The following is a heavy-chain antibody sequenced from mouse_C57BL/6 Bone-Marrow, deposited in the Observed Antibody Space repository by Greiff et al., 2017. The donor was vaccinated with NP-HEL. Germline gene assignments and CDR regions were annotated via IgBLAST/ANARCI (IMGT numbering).Heavy chain of an antibody. J-gene: IGHJ1*03. D-gene: IGHD1-1*01. CDR3: ARVPFITTVVDYWYFDV. Sequence: LVKPGPSVKISCKASGFTFTDYYMHWVKQSHGKSLEWIGLVYPYNGGTSYNQKFKGKATLTVDTSSSTAYMELNSLTSEDSAVYYCARVPFITTVVDYWYFDVWGTGTTVTVSS. CDR2: VYPYNGGT. V-gene: IGHV1-36*01. CDR1: GFTFTDYY.